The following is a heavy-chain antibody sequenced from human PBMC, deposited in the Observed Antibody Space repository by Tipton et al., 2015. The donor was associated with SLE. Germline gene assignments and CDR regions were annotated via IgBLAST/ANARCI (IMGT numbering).Heavy chain of an antibody. CDR2: ILGGGGI. D-gene: IGHD1-26*01. CDR1: GFTVSTNS. J-gene: IGHJ1*01. CDR3: SRDIQFVGSTEYFHH. Sequence: SLRLSCAASGFTVSTNSMNWVRQAPGKGLEWVSVILGGGGIHYADSVRGRFTISRDNTKNSLYLQMNNLRAEDTALYYCSRDIQFVGSTEYFHHWGQGTLVTVSS. V-gene: IGHV3-53*01.